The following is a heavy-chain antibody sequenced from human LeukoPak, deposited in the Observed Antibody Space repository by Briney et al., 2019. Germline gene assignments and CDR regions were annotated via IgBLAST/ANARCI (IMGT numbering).Heavy chain of an antibody. CDR1: GYTFTSYD. D-gene: IGHD6-19*01. J-gene: IGHJ6*03. CDR2: MNPNSSNT. CDR3: AIISGWYGYYYYMDV. Sequence: GASVTLSRTSSGYTFTSYDINWVRQAHGQGLERMGWMNPNSSNTGYAQKVQGRVTITRITSISRAYMGLSSLRSEDTAVYYCAIISGWYGYYYYMDVWGKGTTVTVSS. V-gene: IGHV1-8*01.